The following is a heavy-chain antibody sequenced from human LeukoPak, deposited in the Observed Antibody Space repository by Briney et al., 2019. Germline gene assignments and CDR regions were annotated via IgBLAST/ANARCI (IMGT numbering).Heavy chain of an antibody. CDR2: ISSSGSTI. D-gene: IGHD7-27*01. CDR3: AKDGDAGTSYYFYYMDV. J-gene: IGHJ6*03. Sequence: GGSLRLSCAASGFTFSDYYMSWIRQAPGKGLEWVSYISSSGSTIYYADSVKGRFTISRDNAKNSLYLQMNSLRAEDTAVYYCAKDGDAGTSYYFYYMDVWGKGTTVTVSS. V-gene: IGHV3-11*01. CDR1: GFTFSDYY.